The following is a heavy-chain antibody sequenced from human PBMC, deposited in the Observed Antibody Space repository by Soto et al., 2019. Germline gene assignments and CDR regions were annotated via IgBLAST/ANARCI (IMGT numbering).Heavy chain of an antibody. V-gene: IGHV1-46*01. CDR1: GYTFTSYY. J-gene: IGHJ3*02. Sequence: ASVKVSCKASGYTFTSYYMHWVRQAPGQGLEWMGIINPSGGSTSYAQKFQGRVTMTRDTSTSTVYMELSSLRSEDTAVYYCARESGITIFGVVIADDAFDIWGQGTMVTVSS. CDR3: ARESGITIFGVVIADDAFDI. D-gene: IGHD3-3*01. CDR2: INPSGGST.